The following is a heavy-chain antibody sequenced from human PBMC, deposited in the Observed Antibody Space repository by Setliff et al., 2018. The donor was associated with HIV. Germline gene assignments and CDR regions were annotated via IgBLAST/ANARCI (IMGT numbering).Heavy chain of an antibody. Sequence: SETLSLTCTVSGGSITSSNWWSWVRQPPGKGLEWIGEIYHSGTTNYNPSLKSRVTVSIDKSKTQFSLKLTSVTAADTAVYYCARDRNWGSGDAFDIWGRGTMVTVSS. J-gene: IGHJ3*02. D-gene: IGHD3-10*01. CDR3: ARDRNWGSGDAFDI. CDR2: IYHSGTT. CDR1: GGSITSSNW. V-gene: IGHV4-4*02.